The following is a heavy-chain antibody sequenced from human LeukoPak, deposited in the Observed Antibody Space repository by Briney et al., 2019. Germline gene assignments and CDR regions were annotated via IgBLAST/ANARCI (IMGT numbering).Heavy chain of an antibody. V-gene: IGHV4-59*01. CDR1: GGSISSYY. CDR2: IYYSGST. J-gene: IGHJ4*02. CDR3: ARVRGSGWRPFDY. Sequence: PSETLSLTCTVSGGSISSYYWSWIRQPPGKGLEWIGYIYYSGSTNYNPSLKSRVTISVDTSKNQFSLKLSSVTAADTAVYYCARVRGSGWRPFDYWGQGTLVTVSS. D-gene: IGHD6-19*01.